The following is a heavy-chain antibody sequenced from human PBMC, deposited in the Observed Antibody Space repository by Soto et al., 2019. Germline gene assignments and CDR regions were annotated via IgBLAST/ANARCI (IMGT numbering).Heavy chain of an antibody. V-gene: IGHV4-39*01. CDR2: IYYSGST. J-gene: IGHJ4*02. CDR3: ARQAGIAAAGTFY. CDR1: GGSISSSSYY. Sequence: PSETLSLTCTVSGGSISSSSYYWGWIRQPPGKGLEWIGSIYYSGSTYYNPSLKSRVTISVDTSKNQFSLKLSSVTAADTAVYYCARQAGIAAAGTFYWGQGTLVTVSS. D-gene: IGHD6-13*01.